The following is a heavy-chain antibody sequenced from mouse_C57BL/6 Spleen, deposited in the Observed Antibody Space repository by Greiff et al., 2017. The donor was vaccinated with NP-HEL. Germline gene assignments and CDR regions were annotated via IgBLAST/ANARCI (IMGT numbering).Heavy chain of an antibody. V-gene: IGHV1-52*01. CDR3: ARWGDYGSSRDFDY. CDR2: IDPSDSET. J-gene: IGHJ2*01. D-gene: IGHD1-1*01. Sequence: QVQLQQPGAELVRPGSSVKLSCKASGYTFTSYWMHWVKQRPIQGLEWIGNIDPSDSETHYNQKFKDKATLTVDKSSSTAYMQLSSLTSEDSAVYYCARWGDYGSSRDFDYWGQGTTLTVSS. CDR1: GYTFTSYW.